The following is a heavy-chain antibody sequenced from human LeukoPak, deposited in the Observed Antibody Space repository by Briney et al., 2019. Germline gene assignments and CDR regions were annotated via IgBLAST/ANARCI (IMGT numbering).Heavy chain of an antibody. Sequence: ASVKVSCKTSGYTFTGNFMHWVRQAPGQGPEWMGWINPNNGDTNCAQKFQGRVTMTRDTSISTAYMELSRLRSDDTAVYYCARVPYKNYYDLAFDIWGQGTMVTDSS. J-gene: IGHJ3*02. D-gene: IGHD3-22*01. CDR3: ARVPYKNYYDLAFDI. CDR2: INPNNGDT. V-gene: IGHV1-2*02. CDR1: GYTFTGNF.